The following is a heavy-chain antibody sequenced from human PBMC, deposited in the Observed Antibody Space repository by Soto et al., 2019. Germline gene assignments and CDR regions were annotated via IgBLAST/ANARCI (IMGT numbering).Heavy chain of an antibody. J-gene: IGHJ6*02. V-gene: IGHV3-30*09. CDR2: ISSDGSDK. Sequence: QVQLVESGGGVVQPGRSLRLSCAASGFTFSSYDMHWVRQAPGKGLEWVAVISSDGSDKYYADSVKGRFAISRDNSKNTLSVQLNRMRAEDTALYYCARDRQYGAGFIDVWGQGTTVTVSS. CDR3: ARDRQYGAGFIDV. D-gene: IGHD3-10*01. CDR1: GFTFSSYD.